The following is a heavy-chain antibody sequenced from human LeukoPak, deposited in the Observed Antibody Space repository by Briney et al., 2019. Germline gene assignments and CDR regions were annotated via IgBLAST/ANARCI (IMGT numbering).Heavy chain of an antibody. J-gene: IGHJ4*02. CDR1: GYTFTSYG. CDR2: ISAYNGNT. V-gene: IGHV1-18*01. D-gene: IGHD6-6*01. CDR3: ARDPPGRPYSSSSYG. Sequence: ASVKVSCKASGYTFTSYGISWVRQAPGQGLEWMGWISAYNGNTNYAQKLQGRVTMTTDTSTSTAYMELGSLRSDDTAVYYCARDPPGRPYSSSSYGWGQGTLVTVSS.